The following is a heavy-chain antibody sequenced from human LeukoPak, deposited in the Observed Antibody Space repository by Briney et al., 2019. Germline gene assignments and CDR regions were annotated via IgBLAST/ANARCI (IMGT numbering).Heavy chain of an antibody. CDR3: ARDSGYYYGDAFDI. Sequence: PGGSLRLSCAASGFTFSSYAMHWVRQAPGKGLEWVSVISYDGSNKYYADSVKGRFAISRDNSKNALYLQMNSLRAEDTAVYYCARDSGYYYGDAFDIWGQGTMVTVSS. CDR1: GFTFSSYA. D-gene: IGHD3-22*01. CDR2: ISYDGSNK. J-gene: IGHJ3*02. V-gene: IGHV3-30*09.